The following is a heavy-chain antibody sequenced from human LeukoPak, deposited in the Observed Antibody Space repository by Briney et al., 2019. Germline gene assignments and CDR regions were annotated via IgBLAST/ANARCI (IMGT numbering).Heavy chain of an antibody. CDR1: GGSISSGGYY. CDR3: ARETYSSPYYYYGMDV. J-gene: IGHJ6*02. CDR2: IYYSGST. D-gene: IGHD6-13*01. V-gene: IGHV4-31*03. Sequence: SETLSLTCTVSGGSISSGGYYWSWIRQHPGKGLEWIGYIYYSGSTYYNPSLKSRVTISVDTSKNQFSLKLSSVTAADTAVYYCARETYSSPYYYYGMDVWGQGTTVTVSS.